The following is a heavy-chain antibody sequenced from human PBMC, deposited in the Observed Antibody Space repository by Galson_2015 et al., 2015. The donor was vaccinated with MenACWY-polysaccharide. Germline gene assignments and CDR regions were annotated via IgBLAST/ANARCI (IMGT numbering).Heavy chain of an antibody. Sequence: SLRLSCAASGFSFNTYWMHWVRHAPGKGLVWVSRINADGSATGYADSVRDRFTISRDNAKNTLYLELSSLRAEDTAVYYCTKAGAKYCSGSSCYFNWFDPWGQGTLVTVSS. CDR3: TKAGAKYCSGSSCYFNWFDP. V-gene: IGHV3-74*01. J-gene: IGHJ5*02. CDR2: INADGSAT. CDR1: GFSFNTYW. D-gene: IGHD2-15*01.